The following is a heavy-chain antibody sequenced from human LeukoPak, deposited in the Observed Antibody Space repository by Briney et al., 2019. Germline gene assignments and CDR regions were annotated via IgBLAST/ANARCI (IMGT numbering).Heavy chain of an antibody. CDR2: ISAYNGNT. Sequence: ASVKVSCKASGYTFSGYYMHWVRQAPGQGLEWMGWISAYNGNTNYAQKLQGRVTMTTDTSTSTAYMELRSLRSDDTAVYYCARFKAYYDSSGYPDYWGQGTLVTVSS. D-gene: IGHD3-22*01. J-gene: IGHJ4*02. CDR3: ARFKAYYDSSGYPDY. V-gene: IGHV1-18*04. CDR1: GYTFSGYY.